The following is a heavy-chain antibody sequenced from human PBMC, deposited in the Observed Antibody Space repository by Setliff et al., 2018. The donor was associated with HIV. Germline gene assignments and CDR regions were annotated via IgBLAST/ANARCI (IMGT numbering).Heavy chain of an antibody. D-gene: IGHD3-10*01. V-gene: IGHV4-39*01. CDR2: VYYDGTT. Sequence: SETLSLTCTVSGGSISTKSVYWGWIRQPPGKGLEWIGSVYYDGTTSYYPSLKRRVTISVDPSKNQILLRLSSVTAADTAVYYCARLSGGMVPNYWGQGTLVTVSS. CDR1: GGSISTKSVY. J-gene: IGHJ4*02. CDR3: ARLSGGMVPNY.